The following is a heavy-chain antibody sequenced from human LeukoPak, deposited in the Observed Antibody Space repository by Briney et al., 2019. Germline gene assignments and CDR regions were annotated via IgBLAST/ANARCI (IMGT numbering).Heavy chain of an antibody. Sequence: SVKVSCKASGGTFSSYAISWVRQAPGQGLEWMGGIIPIFGTANYAQKFQGRVTVTTDESTSTAYMELSSLRSEDTAVYYCARTFHWGSGYNNWFDPWGQGTLVTVSS. CDR2: IIPIFGTA. CDR3: ARTFHWGSGYNNWFDP. CDR1: GGTFSSYA. J-gene: IGHJ5*02. D-gene: IGHD3-16*01. V-gene: IGHV1-69*05.